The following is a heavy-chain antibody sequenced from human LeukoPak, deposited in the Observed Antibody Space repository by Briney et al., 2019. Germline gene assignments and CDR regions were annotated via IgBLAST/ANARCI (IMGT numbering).Heavy chain of an antibody. CDR2: IKDGGTTT. D-gene: IGHD5-24*01. Sequence: SGGSLRLSCAASGFTFSSYWIHGVRQVPGKGLVWVSRIKDGGTTTDYADSVKGRFTISRDDAKNTLYLQMNSLRAEDTAVYYCTTIRPGYWGRGTLVTVSS. J-gene: IGHJ4*02. CDR3: TTIRPGY. V-gene: IGHV3-74*01. CDR1: GFTFSSYW.